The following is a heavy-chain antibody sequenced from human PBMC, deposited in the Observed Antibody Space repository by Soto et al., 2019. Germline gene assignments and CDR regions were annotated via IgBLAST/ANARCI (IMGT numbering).Heavy chain of an antibody. CDR3: AHSRVFDWFDP. V-gene: IGHV2-5*01. CDR1: GFSLSSSEVG. Sequence: SGPTLVNPTQTLTLPCTFSGFSLSSSEVGVGCIRQPPGKALEWLALIFWNDDERYSPSLKSRLTITKDISKNQVVLTMTNMDPVDTATYYCAHSRVFDWFDPWGQGTLVTVSS. D-gene: IGHD6-13*01. J-gene: IGHJ5*02. CDR2: IFWNDDE.